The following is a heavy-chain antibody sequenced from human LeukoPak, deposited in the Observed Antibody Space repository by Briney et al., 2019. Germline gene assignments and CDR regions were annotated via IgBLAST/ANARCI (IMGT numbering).Heavy chain of an antibody. CDR3: ARGDYYGSGSRYFDY. CDR2: FYHSGIS. D-gene: IGHD3-10*01. CDR1: GGSISSGGYY. Sequence: SETLSLTCTVSGGSISSGGYYWNWIRQPPGKGREWIGYFYHSGISYYNPSLKSRVNISVDTSKNQFSLKLSSVTAADTAVYYCARGDYYGSGSRYFDYWGQGTLVTVSS. J-gene: IGHJ4*02. V-gene: IGHV4-30-2*01.